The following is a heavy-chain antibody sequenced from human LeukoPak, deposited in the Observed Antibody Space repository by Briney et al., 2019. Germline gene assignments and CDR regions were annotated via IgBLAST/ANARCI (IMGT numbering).Heavy chain of an antibody. CDR3: AKSTGYSTTGRDFDS. D-gene: IGHD6-13*01. Sequence: AGGSLRLSCAASGFTFSSYAMSWVRQAPGKGLEWVSDISGGGATTFYADPVKGRFTISRDNSKNTLYLQLSSLRAEDTAVHYCAKSTGYSTTGRDFDSWGRGTLVTVSS. CDR1: GFTFSSYA. V-gene: IGHV3-23*01. CDR2: ISGGGATT. J-gene: IGHJ4*02.